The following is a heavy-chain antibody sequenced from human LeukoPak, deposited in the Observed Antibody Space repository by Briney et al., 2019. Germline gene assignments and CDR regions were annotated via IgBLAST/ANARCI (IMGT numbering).Heavy chain of an antibody. Sequence: GASVKVSCTASGYTFTSCAISWVRQAPGQGLEWMGWISAYNGNTNYAQKLQGRVTMTTDTSTSTAYMELRSLRSDDTAVYYCARAHPRGLDAFDIWGQGTMVTVSS. J-gene: IGHJ3*02. CDR2: ISAYNGNT. V-gene: IGHV1-18*01. CDR1: GYTFTSCA. CDR3: ARAHPRGLDAFDI. D-gene: IGHD2-15*01.